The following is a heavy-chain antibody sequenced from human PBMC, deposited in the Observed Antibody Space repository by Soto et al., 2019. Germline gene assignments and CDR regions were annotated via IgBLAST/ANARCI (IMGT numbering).Heavy chain of an antibody. CDR3: VRGGHGSGSYLGSS. Sequence: PGGSLRLSCVASGFTFTTYWISWVRQAPGKGLQWVANIRQDGGAQYYVDSVKGRFTISRDNAKNSVYLQMDSLRVEDTAVYYCVRGGHGSGSYLGSSWGQGILVTVSS. V-gene: IGHV3-7*03. D-gene: IGHD3-10*01. CDR2: IRQDGGAQ. J-gene: IGHJ5*02. CDR1: GFTFTTYW.